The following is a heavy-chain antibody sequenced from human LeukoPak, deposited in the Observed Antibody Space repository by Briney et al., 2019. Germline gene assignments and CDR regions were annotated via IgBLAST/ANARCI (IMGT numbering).Heavy chain of an antibody. CDR3: ARGRHGDFGNWFDP. CDR2: IFRSGET. D-gene: IGHD4-17*01. Sequence: SGTLSLTCTIFGGSINSSNWWNWVRQSPGKGLEWIGEIFRSGETNYNSSLESRLTISVDRTKNQFSLRLNSVTAADTAVYYCARGRHGDFGNWFDPWGQGTPVIVAS. CDR1: GGSINSSNW. J-gene: IGHJ5*02. V-gene: IGHV4-4*02.